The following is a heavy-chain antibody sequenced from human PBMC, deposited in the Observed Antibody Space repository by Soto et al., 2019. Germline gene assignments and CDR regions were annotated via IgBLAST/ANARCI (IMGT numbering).Heavy chain of an antibody. D-gene: IGHD2-2*01. CDR3: ARDSPTSSQYYFDY. CDR1: GYTFTSYG. CDR2: ISAYNGNT. J-gene: IGHJ4*02. Sequence: QVQLLQSGAEVKKPGASVKVSCKASGYTFTSYGISWVRKAPGQGLEWMGWISAYNGNTNYAQKLQGRVTMTTDTSTRRTDMGLRGLRSDDTAVYYCARDSPTSSQYYFDYGGQGTLVTVSS. V-gene: IGHV1-18*01.